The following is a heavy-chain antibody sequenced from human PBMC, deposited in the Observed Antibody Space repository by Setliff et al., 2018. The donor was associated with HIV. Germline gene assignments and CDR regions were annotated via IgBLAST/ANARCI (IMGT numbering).Heavy chain of an antibody. Sequence: SETLSLTCTVSDYSINSGYYWSWIRQSPGKGLEWIATIHHSGTTYHNPSLTSRVTISVDTSQNQFSLNVFSVTAADTALYYCARGGYHDSNGYPYYLDHWGQGTLVTVSS. V-gene: IGHV4-38-2*02. D-gene: IGHD3-22*01. CDR2: IHHSGTT. J-gene: IGHJ4*02. CDR3: ARGGYHDSNGYPYYLDH. CDR1: DYSINSGYY.